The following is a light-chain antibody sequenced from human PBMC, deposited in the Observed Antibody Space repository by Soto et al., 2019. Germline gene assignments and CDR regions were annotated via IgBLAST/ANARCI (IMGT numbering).Light chain of an antibody. CDR1: QSVSSSY. J-gene: IGKJ1*01. CDR3: QQYGSSPPWT. CDR2: GAS. Sequence: EIVLTXXPGTLSLSPGERATLSCRASQSVSSSYLAWYQQKPGQAPRLLIYGASSRATGIPDRFSGSGSGTDFPLTISRLEPEDFAVYYCQQYGSSPPWTFGQGTKVEIK. V-gene: IGKV3-20*01.